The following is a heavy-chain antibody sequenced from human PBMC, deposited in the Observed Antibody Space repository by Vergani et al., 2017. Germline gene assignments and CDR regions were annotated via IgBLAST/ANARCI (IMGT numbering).Heavy chain of an antibody. CDR1: GVSVSSTAFY. Sequence: QVQLQESGPGLVKPSQTLSLTCSVSGVSVSSTAFYWNWIRQPAGKGLEWIGRIYGSGNINYNPSLESRVTISRDTSKNQFSLKLNSVTAADTAVYYCASHKGQMVPGNDYYYYYMNVGGKETTVTVSS. J-gene: IGHJ6*03. CDR2: IYGSGNI. CDR3: ASHKGQMVPGNDYYYYYMNV. D-gene: IGHD3-10*01. V-gene: IGHV4-61*02.